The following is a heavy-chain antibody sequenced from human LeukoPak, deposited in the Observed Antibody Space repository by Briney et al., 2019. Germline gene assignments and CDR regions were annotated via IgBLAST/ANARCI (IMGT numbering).Heavy chain of an antibody. CDR1: GFIFSSFG. Sequence: GGSLRLSCAASGFIFSSFGMNWVRQAPGKGLEWVSSISSSSSYIYYADSVKGRFTISRDNAKNSLYLQMNSLRAEDTAVYYCAREVAYSSSWYYYYYMDVWGKGTTVTVSS. J-gene: IGHJ6*03. V-gene: IGHV3-21*01. CDR3: AREVAYSSSWYYYYYMDV. D-gene: IGHD6-13*01. CDR2: ISSSSSYI.